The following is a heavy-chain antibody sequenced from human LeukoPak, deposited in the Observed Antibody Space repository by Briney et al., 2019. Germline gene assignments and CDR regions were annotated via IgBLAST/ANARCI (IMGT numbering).Heavy chain of an antibody. D-gene: IGHD4-17*01. J-gene: IGHJ5*02. V-gene: IGHV3-49*04. Sequence: GGSLRLSCAASGFTFSSYAMSWVRQAPGKGLEWVGFIRSKAYGGTTEYAASVKGRFTISRDDSKSIAYLQMNSLKTEDTAVYYCTRAGLRYNWFDPWGQGTLVTVSS. CDR3: TRAGLRYNWFDP. CDR2: IRSKAYGGTT. CDR1: GFTFSSYA.